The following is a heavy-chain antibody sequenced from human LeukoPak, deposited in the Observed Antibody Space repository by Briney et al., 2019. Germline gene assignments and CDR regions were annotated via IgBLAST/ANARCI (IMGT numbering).Heavy chain of an antibody. CDR1: GFTFSNYD. J-gene: IGHJ4*02. D-gene: IGHD2-21*02. CDR2: IGTVGDT. Sequence: GGSLRLSCAASGFTFSNYDMHWVRQAAGKGLEWVSAIGTVGDTYYVDSVKGRFIISRENAKNTLYLQMSSLRAGDTAVYYCARIGAPGHCGGDCYSRDYWGQGTLVTVSS. V-gene: IGHV3-13*01. CDR3: ARIGAPGHCGGDCYSRDY.